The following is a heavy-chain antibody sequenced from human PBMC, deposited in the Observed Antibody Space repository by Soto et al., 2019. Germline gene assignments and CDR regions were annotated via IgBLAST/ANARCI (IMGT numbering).Heavy chain of an antibody. V-gene: IGHV5-51*01. CDR1: GYSFTSYW. D-gene: IGHD3-10*01. CDR3: ARFMSGGYYYDGMDV. J-gene: IGHJ6*02. Sequence: GASLKISCKGSGYSFTSYWIGWVRQMPGRGLEWMGIIYPGDSDTRYSPSFQGQVTISADKSISTAYLQWSSLKASDTAMYYCARFMSGGYYYDGMDVWGQGTTVTGSS. CDR2: IYPGDSDT.